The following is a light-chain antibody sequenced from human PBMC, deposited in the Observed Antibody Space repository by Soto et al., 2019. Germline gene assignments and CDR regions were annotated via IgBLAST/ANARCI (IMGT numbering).Light chain of an antibody. J-gene: IGLJ2*01. Sequence: QSALTQPPSASGSPGQSVTISCTGTSSDVGGSTYVSWYQQHPGKVPKLMIYEVSSRPSEAPYRFSGYKSGNTASLTVSGLQSEDEADYYCSSYAGSSNMIFGGGTKLTVL. CDR2: EVS. CDR3: SSYAGSSNMI. V-gene: IGLV2-8*01. CDR1: SSDVGGSTY.